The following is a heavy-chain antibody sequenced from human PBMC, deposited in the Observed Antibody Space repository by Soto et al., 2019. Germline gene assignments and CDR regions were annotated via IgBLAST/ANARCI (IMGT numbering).Heavy chain of an antibody. Sequence: TSETLSLTCTFSGGSISIGGYYWSWIRQHPGKGLEWIGYIYYSGSTYYNPSLKSRVTISVDTSKNQFSLKLSSVTAADTAVYYCARTSPPGGTTARFPSQAYYFDYWGQATLVTVSS. V-gene: IGHV4-31*03. D-gene: IGHD1-7*01. CDR1: GGSISIGGYY. J-gene: IGHJ4*02. CDR2: IYYSGST. CDR3: ARTSPPGGTTARFPSQAYYFDY.